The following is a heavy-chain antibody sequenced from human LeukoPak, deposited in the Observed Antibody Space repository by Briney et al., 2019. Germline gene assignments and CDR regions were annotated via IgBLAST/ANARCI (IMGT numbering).Heavy chain of an antibody. Sequence: ASVTVSCKASGYTFTSYYMHWVRQPPGQGLEWVGIINPSGGSTSYAQEFQGRVTMTTDTSTSTAYMELRSLRSDDTAVYYYARVWDVFIGATHFDYWGQGTLVTVSS. CDR3: ARVWDVFIGATHFDY. V-gene: IGHV1-46*01. CDR1: GYTFTSYY. J-gene: IGHJ4*02. D-gene: IGHD1-26*01. CDR2: INPSGGST.